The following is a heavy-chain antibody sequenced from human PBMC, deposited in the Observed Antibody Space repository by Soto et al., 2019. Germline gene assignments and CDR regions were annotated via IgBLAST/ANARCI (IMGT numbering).Heavy chain of an antibody. J-gene: IGHJ6*02. D-gene: IGHD3-3*01. Sequence: SVKVSCKASGGTFSSYAISWVRQAPVQGLEWMGGIIPIFGTANYAQKFQGRVTITADESTSTAYMELSSLRSEGTAVYYCARDFRRYYDFWSGSRYYYGMDVWGQGTTVTVSS. V-gene: IGHV1-69*01. CDR1: GGTFSSYA. CDR3: ARDFRRYYDFWSGSRYYYGMDV. CDR2: IIPIFGTA.